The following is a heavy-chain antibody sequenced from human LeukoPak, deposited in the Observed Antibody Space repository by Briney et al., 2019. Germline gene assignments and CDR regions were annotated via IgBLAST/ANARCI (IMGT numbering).Heavy chain of an antibody. CDR3: ARVLGGATPYYFDY. Sequence: SETLSLTCTVSGYSISSGYYWGWIRQPPEKGLEWIGSIYHSGSTYYNPSLKSRVTISVDTSKNQFSLKLSSVTAADTAVYYCARVLGGATPYYFDYWGQGTLVTVSS. V-gene: IGHV4-38-2*02. J-gene: IGHJ4*02. D-gene: IGHD1-26*01. CDR1: GYSISSGYY. CDR2: IYHSGST.